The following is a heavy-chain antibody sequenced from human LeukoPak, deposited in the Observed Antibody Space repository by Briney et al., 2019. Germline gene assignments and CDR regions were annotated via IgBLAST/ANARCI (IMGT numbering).Heavy chain of an antibody. V-gene: IGHV4-59*08. J-gene: IGHJ4*02. CDR2: IYYSGST. CDR3: ARRGIGGDYERSRDYFDY. Sequence: PSETLSLTCTVSGGSISSYYWSWIRQPPGKGLEWIGYIYYSGSTNYNPSLKSRVTISVDTSKNQFSLKLSSVTAADTAVYYCARRGIGGDYERSRDYFDYWGQGTLVTVSS. D-gene: IGHD4-17*01. CDR1: GGSISSYY.